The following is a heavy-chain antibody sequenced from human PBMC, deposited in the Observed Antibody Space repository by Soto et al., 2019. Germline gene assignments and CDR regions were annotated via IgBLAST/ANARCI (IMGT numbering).Heavy chain of an antibody. V-gene: IGHV4-59*01. J-gene: IGHJ2*01. CDR2: IYYSGST. CDR3: ARGRGGYFNL. Sequence: QVQLQESGPGLVKPSETLSLTCTVSGDSISSYYWSWIRQPPGKGLEWIGYIYYSGSTNYNPSLKSRVTISVDTSKNQFSLKLSSVTAADTAVYYCARGRGGYFNLLGRGTLVTVSS. CDR1: GDSISSYY.